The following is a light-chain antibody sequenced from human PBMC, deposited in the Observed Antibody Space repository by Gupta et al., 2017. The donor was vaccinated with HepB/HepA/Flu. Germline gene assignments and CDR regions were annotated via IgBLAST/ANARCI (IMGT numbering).Light chain of an antibody. CDR2: DAS. J-gene: IGKJ3*01. Sequence: PGDRATLSCGASQSVSHSYVAWYQHKPGLAPRLLIHDASTRATGIPDRFGGSKSGTNFTLTIRRLEPEDFAVYFCQQDGNPPQTFGHGTXVEFK. V-gene: IGKV3D-20*01. CDR3: QQDGNPPQT. CDR1: QSVSHSY.